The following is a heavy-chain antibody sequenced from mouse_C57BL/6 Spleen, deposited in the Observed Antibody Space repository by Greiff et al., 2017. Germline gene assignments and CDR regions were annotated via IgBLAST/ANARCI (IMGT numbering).Heavy chain of an antibody. V-gene: IGHV1-50*01. CDR1: GYTFTSYW. CDR3: ARERDYGDY. CDR2: IDPSDSYT. Sequence: QVQLQQSGAELVKPGASVKLSCKASGYTFTSYWMQWVKQRPGQGLEWIGEIDPSDSYTNYNQKFKGKATLTVDTSSSTAYMQLSSLTSEDSAVYYCARERDYGDYWGQGTTLTVSS. D-gene: IGHD1-1*01. J-gene: IGHJ2*01.